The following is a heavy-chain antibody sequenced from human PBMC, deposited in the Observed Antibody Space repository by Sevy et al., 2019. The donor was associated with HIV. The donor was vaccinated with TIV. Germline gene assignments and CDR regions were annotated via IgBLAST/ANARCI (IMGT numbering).Heavy chain of an antibody. J-gene: IGHJ4*02. CDR3: ARHRDLHNFYFDY. CDR1: GDTFSNYA. CDR2: VIPIVGIT. Sequence: ASVKVSCKTSGDTFSNYAISWVRQALGQGLEWMGGVIPIVGITNYAQKFQGRVTISADRSTSTAYMELSSLSSEDTAVFYCARHRDLHNFYFDYWGQGTLVTVSS. V-gene: IGHV1-69*10. D-gene: IGHD1-1*01.